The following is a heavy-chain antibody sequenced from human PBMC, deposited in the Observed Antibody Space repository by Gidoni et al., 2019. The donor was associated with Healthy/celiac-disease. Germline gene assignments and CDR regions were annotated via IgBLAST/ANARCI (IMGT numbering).Heavy chain of an antibody. CDR2: IYYSGST. J-gene: IGHJ6*02. D-gene: IGHD3-9*01. V-gene: IGHV4-59*01. CDR3: ARGDYDILTGSWDGMDV. CDR1: GGSISSYY. Sequence: QVQLQESGPGLVKPSETLSLTCTVSGGSISSYYWSWIRQPPGKGLEWRGYIYYSGSTNYNPSLKSRVTISVDTSKNQFSLKLSSVTAADTAVYYCARGDYDILTGSWDGMDVWGQGTTVTVSS.